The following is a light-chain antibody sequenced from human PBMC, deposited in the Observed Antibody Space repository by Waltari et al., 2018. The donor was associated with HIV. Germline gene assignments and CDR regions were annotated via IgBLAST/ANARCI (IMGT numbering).Light chain of an antibody. J-gene: IGLJ3*02. V-gene: IGLV1-40*01. Sequence: QSLLTPPPSGSGAPGRRVTISGGGPGSKLGARFESHWYQQLPGTAPKLLIYGNTNRPSGVPDRFSAFKSGTSASLVITGLQAEDEADYYCHSYDNSLSASVFGGGTKLTVL. CDR3: HSYDNSLSASV. CDR2: GNT. CDR1: GSKLGARFE.